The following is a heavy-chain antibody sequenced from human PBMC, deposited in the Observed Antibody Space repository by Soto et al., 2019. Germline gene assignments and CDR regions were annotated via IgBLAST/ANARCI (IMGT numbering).Heavy chain of an antibody. CDR2: IYSGGST. CDR3: ARSVDTAIAFDY. J-gene: IGHJ4*02. CDR1: GFTVSSNY. D-gene: IGHD5-18*01. Sequence: EVQLVESGGGLVQPGGSPRLSCAASGFTVSSNYMSWVRQAPGKGLEWVSVIYSGGSTYYADSVKGRFTISRDNSKNTLYLQMNSLRAEDTAVYYCARSVDTAIAFDYWGQGTLVTVSS. V-gene: IGHV3-66*01.